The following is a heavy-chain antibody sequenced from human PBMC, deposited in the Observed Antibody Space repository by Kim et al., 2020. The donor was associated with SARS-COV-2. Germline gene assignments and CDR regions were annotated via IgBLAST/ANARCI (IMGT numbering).Heavy chain of an antibody. V-gene: IGHV4-61*02. CDR1: GGSISSGSYY. CDR2: IYTSGST. Sequence: SETLSLTCTVSGGSISSGSYYWSWIRQPAGKGLEWIGRIYTSGSTNYNPSLKSRVTISVDTSKNQFSLKLSSVTAADTAVYYCAGEGIGYCSGGSCHPRNYWGQGTLLTVSS. D-gene: IGHD2-15*01. J-gene: IGHJ4*02. CDR3: AGEGIGYCSGGSCHPRNY.